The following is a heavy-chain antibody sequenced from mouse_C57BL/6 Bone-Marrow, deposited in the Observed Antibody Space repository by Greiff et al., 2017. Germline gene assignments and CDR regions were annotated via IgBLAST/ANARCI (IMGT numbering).Heavy chain of an antibody. CDR2: ISSGSSYT. V-gene: IGHV5-6*01. Sequence: EVQRVESGGDLVKPGGSLKLSCAASGFTFTSYGMSWVRQTPDKRLEWVATISSGSSYTYYPDSVKGRFTISRDNAKNTLYLQMSSLKSEDTAMYYCARRSCYDYDGAGYWGQGTTLTVSS. CDR1: GFTFTSYG. D-gene: IGHD2-4*01. J-gene: IGHJ2*01. CDR3: ARRSCYDYDGAGY.